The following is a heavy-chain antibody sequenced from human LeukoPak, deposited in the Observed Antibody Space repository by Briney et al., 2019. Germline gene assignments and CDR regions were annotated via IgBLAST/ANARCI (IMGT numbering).Heavy chain of an antibody. D-gene: IGHD3-10*02. V-gene: IGHV3-53*01. CDR2: IYSGGST. Sequence: GGSLRLSCAASGFTVSSNYMSWVRQAPGKGLEWVSVIYSGGSTYYADSVKGRFTISRDNSKNTLYLQMNSLRAEDTAVYYCAKDLHYYVAMDVWGQGTAVTVSS. CDR3: AKDLHYYVAMDV. J-gene: IGHJ6*02. CDR1: GFTVSSNY.